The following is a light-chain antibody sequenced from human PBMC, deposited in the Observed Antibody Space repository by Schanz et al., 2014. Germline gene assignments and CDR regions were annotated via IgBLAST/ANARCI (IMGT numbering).Light chain of an antibody. J-gene: IGKJ2*01. CDR1: QSVNGRF. Sequence: EIVLTQSPATLSLSPGERATLSCKASQSVNGRFLAWYQQKPGQAPRLLIYGASIRATGIPDRFSGSGSGTDFTLTISSLEPEDFAVYYCQRHGSSPLYTFGQGTKVEVK. V-gene: IGKV3-20*01. CDR2: GAS. CDR3: QRHGSSPLYT.